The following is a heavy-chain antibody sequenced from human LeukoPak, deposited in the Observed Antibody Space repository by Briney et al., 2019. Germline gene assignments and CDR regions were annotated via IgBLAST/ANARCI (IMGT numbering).Heavy chain of an antibody. CDR2: IKHDRDEK. J-gene: IGHJ4*02. CDR3: AREVAGHLDY. D-gene: IGHD6-19*01. V-gene: IGHV3-7*01. CDR1: GFAFSTSW. Sequence: GGSLRLSCAASGFAFSTSWMSWVRQSPGKGLERVANIKHDRDEKYFVDSVKGRFSISRDNAKNSLFLQMTSLRAEDTAVYYCAREVAGHLDYWGRGTLVIVSS.